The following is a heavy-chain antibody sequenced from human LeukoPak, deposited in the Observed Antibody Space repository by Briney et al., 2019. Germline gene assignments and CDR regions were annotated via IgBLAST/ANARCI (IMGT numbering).Heavy chain of an antibody. CDR2: ITNSGDNT. CDR3: AKAPMEDSWYIHFDY. CDR1: GFTFSNYA. D-gene: IGHD6-13*01. V-gene: IGHV3-23*01. Sequence: GRSLRLSCAASGFTFSNYAISWVRQAPGKGLEWVSAITNSGDNTYYADSVKGRFTISRDNSKNTLYPQINSLRAEDTAIYYCAKAPMEDSWYIHFDYWGQGTLVTVSS. J-gene: IGHJ4*02.